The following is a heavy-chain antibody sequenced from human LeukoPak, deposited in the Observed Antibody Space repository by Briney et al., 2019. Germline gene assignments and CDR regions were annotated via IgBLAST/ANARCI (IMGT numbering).Heavy chain of an antibody. V-gene: IGHV3-30-3*01. D-gene: IGHD6-13*01. J-gene: IGHJ5*02. Sequence: GGSLRLSCAASGFTFSSYAMHWVRQAPGKGLEWVAVISYDGSNKYYADSVKGRFTISRDNSKNTLYLQMNSLRAEDTAVYYCARARIAAAGTGWFDPWGQGTPVTVSS. CDR2: ISYDGSNK. CDR3: ARARIAAAGTGWFDP. CDR1: GFTFSSYA.